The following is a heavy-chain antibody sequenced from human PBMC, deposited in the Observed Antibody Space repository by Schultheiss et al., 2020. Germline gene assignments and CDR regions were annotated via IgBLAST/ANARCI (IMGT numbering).Heavy chain of an antibody. V-gene: IGHV4-4*02. CDR3: ARAAYSGSYAWFDP. D-gene: IGHD1-26*01. J-gene: IGHJ5*02. CDR2: IYHSGST. CDR1: GGSISSSNW. Sequence: SATLSLTCAVSGGSISSSNWWRWVRQPPGKGLAWIGEIYHSGSTNYNPSLKSRVTISVDKSENQFSLKLSSVTAADTAVYYCARAAYSGSYAWFDPWGQGSLVTVAS.